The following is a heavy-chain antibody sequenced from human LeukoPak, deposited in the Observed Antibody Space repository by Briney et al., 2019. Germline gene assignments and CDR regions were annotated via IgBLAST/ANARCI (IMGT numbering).Heavy chain of an antibody. CDR1: GFTFSSYA. D-gene: IGHD1-14*01. CDR3: AKRGTEPYYFDY. V-gene: IGHV3-23*01. CDR2: ISGSGGST. J-gene: IGHJ4*02. Sequence: GGPLRLSCAASGFTFSSYAMSWVRQAPGKGREWVSAISGSGGSTYYADSVKGRFTISRDNSKNTLYLQMNSLRAEDTAVYYCAKRGTEPYYFDYWGQGTLVTVSS.